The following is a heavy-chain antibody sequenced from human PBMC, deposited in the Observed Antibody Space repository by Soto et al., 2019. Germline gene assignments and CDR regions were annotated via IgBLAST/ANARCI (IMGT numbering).Heavy chain of an antibody. V-gene: IGHV5-51*01. J-gene: IGHJ6*02. Sequence: LGESLKISCKGSGYTFTNYWIGWVRQMPGKGLEWMGIIYPGDSDTKYNPSFQGQVTISADKSITTTYLQWSSLKASDTAIYYCAASIFYYGTDVWGQGTTVTVSS. CDR2: IYPGDSDT. CDR1: GYTFTNYW. CDR3: AASIFYYGTDV.